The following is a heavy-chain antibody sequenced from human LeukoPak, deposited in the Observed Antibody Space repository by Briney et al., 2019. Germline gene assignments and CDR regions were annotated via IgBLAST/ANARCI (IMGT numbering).Heavy chain of an antibody. J-gene: IGHJ4*02. Sequence: GGSLRLSCAASGFTFSSYEMNWVRQAPGKGLEWVSYVSSVGSTVYYADSVKGRFTISRDNAKNSLYLQMNSLRAEDTAVYYCASPRGSGSHYVAPNTLDYWGQGTLVTVSS. CDR1: GFTFSSYE. D-gene: IGHD1-26*01. CDR2: VSSVGSTV. V-gene: IGHV3-48*03. CDR3: ASPRGSGSHYVAPNTLDY.